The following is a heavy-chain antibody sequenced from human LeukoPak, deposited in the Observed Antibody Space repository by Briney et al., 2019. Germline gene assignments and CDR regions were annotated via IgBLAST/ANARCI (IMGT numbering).Heavy chain of an antibody. CDR1: GFTFSTYL. D-gene: IGHD3-10*01. V-gene: IGHV3-74*01. CDR2: INSDGYST. J-gene: IGHJ4*02. CDR3: ARTYGSGSYILNYFDY. Sequence: GGSLRLSCAASGFTFSTYLMHWVRQAPGKGLVWVSRINSDGYSTSYGDSVKGRFTISRDNTKNTLYLQMNSLRADDTAVYYCARTYGSGSYILNYFDYWGQGTLVTVSS.